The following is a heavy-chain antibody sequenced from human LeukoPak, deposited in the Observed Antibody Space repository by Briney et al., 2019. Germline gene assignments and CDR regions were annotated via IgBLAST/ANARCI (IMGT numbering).Heavy chain of an antibody. J-gene: IGHJ4*02. CDR3: ARGYPRYNWKRPPPLDY. Sequence: SETLSLTCTVSGGSISSYYWSWIRQPPGKGLEWIGYIYYSGSTNYNPSLKSRVTISVDTSKNQFSLKLSSVTAADTAVYYCARGYPRYNWKRPPPLDYWGQGTLVTVSS. V-gene: IGHV4-59*12. D-gene: IGHD1-1*01. CDR2: IYYSGST. CDR1: GGSISSYY.